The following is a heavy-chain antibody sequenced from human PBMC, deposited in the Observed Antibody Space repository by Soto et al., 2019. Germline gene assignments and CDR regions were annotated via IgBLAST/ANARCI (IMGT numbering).Heavy chain of an antibody. CDR2: IYHSGST. D-gene: IGHD3-16*01. CDR1: GYSISSGYY. V-gene: IGHV4-38-2*02. Sequence: SETLSLTCAVSGYSISSGYYWGWIRQPPGKGLEWIGIIYHSGSTYYNPSLKSRVTISVDTSKNQFSLKLSSVTAADTAVYYCARDWGSPSGPHAFDSWGQGTLVTVSS. CDR3: ARDWGSPSGPHAFDS. J-gene: IGHJ3*02.